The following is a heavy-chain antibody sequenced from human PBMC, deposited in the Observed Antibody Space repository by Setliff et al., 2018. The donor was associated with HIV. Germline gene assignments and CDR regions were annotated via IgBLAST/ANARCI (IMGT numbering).Heavy chain of an antibody. D-gene: IGHD2-2*01. CDR2: INSDNGNT. Sequence: GVSVKVSCKASGYTLSTYALYWVRQAPGQRLEWMGWINSDNGNTKFSQKFQGRLTITADTTASTAYMVLSSLTSEDTAVYYCARGGAREYQLLYNYFDPWGQGALVTVSS. CDR3: ARGGAREYQLLYNYFDP. CDR1: GYTLSTYA. J-gene: IGHJ5*02. V-gene: IGHV1-3*01.